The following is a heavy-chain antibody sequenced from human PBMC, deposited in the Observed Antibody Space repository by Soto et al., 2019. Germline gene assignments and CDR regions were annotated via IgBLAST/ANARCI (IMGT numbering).Heavy chain of an antibody. CDR1: GFMFSNHG. D-gene: IGHD1-1*01. V-gene: IGHV3-33*01. CDR2: IWSDGNNR. CDR3: VRGDNWNDEASDY. J-gene: IGHJ4*02. Sequence: QVQLVESGGGVVQPGRSLRLSCAAYGFMFSNHGMHLVRQAPGKGLEWVAVIWSDGNNRYYADSVKGRFTISRDNSKNTVYLQMNSLRAEDTAVYYCVRGDNWNDEASDYWGQGTLVTVSS.